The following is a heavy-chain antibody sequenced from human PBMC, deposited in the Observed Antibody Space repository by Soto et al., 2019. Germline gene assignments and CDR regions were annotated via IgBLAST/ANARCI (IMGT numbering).Heavy chain of an antibody. CDR1: GGSISSGDW. J-gene: IGHJ4*02. V-gene: IGHV4-4*02. Sequence: QVQLQESGPGLVKPSGTLSLTCVVSGGSISSGDWCWSWVRQSPGKGLEWIGEIYYSGSTTYNTSLKSRVTISADKSEHQFSLRLSSVTAADTAVYYCARGGCDSIFGSLHYWGQGPLVTVSS. CDR3: ARGGCDSIFGSLHY. CDR2: IYYSGST. D-gene: IGHD2-21*02.